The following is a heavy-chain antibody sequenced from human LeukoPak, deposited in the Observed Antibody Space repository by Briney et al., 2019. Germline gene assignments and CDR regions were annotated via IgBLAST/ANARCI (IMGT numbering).Heavy chain of an antibody. J-gene: IGHJ4*02. D-gene: IGHD5/OR15-5a*01. CDR1: GGSISLGSYF. CDR2: IYYTGST. CDR3: ARQRVWDFDH. V-gene: IGHV4-39*01. Sequence: SETLSLTCTVSGGSISLGSYFWGWIRQPPGKGLEWIGSIYYTGSTYYNPSLKSRGTISVDTSKNQFSLKLNSVTAADTALYYCARQRVWDFDHWGQGTLVTVSS.